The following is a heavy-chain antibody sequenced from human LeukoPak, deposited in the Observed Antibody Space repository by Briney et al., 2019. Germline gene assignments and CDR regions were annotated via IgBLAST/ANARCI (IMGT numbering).Heavy chain of an antibody. CDR3: ARTYYYGSSGSYYFDY. CDR1: GFTFSSYA. CDR2: ISGSGGST. V-gene: IGHV3-23*01. J-gene: IGHJ4*02. Sequence: GGSLRLSCAASGFTFSSYAMSWVRQAPGKGLEWVSGISGSGGSTYYADSVKGRFTISGDNSKNTLYLQMNSLRAEDTAVYYCARTYYYGSSGSYYFDYWGQGTLVTVSS. D-gene: IGHD3-22*01.